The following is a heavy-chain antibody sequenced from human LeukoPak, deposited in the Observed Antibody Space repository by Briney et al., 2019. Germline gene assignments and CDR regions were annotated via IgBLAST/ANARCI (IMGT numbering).Heavy chain of an antibody. Sequence: PGGSLRLSCAASGFTFSGYNMNWVRQAPGKGLEWVGRIKSKTDGGTTDYAAPVKGRFTISRDDSKNTLYLQMNSLKTEDTAVYYCTTIDIVVVVAATGQKDAFDIWGQGTMVTVSS. CDR1: GFTFSGYN. J-gene: IGHJ3*02. CDR2: IKSKTDGGTT. CDR3: TTIDIVVVVAATGQKDAFDI. D-gene: IGHD2-15*01. V-gene: IGHV3-15*01.